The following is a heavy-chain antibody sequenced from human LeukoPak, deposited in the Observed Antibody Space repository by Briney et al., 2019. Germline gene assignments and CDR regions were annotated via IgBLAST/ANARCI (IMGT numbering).Heavy chain of an antibody. V-gene: IGHV3-30*04. J-gene: IGHJ4*02. Sequence: GRSLRLSCAASGFTFNSYAMHWVRQAPGKGLEWVAVISYDGSNKYYADSVKGRFTISRDNSKNTLYLQMNSLRAEDTAVYYCARPSLHTAGIAAAGGFFYWGQGTLVTVSS. CDR3: ARPSLHTAGIAAAGGFFY. CDR1: GFTFNSYA. CDR2: ISYDGSNK. D-gene: IGHD6-13*01.